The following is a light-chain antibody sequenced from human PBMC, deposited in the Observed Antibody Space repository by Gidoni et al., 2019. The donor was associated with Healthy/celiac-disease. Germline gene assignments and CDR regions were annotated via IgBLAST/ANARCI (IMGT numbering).Light chain of an antibody. CDR2: DAS. V-gene: IGKV3-11*01. CDR3: QQRSNWPT. CDR1: QSVSSY. Sequence: EIVLTQSPATLSLSPGERATLSCRASQSVSSYLAWYQQKPGQAPRLLLDDASNRATGIPARFSGSGSGTDFTLTISSLEPEDFAVYYCQQRSNWPTFGGXTKVEIK. J-gene: IGKJ4*01.